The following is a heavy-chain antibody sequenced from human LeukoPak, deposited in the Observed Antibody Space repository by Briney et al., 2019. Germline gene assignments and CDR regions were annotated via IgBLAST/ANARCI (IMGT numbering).Heavy chain of an antibody. V-gene: IGHV3-9*01. CDR2: ISWNSGSI. D-gene: IGHD3-22*01. CDR1: GFTFDDYA. J-gene: IGHJ3*02. CDR3: AKGLDSSGYYFPYDAFDI. Sequence: HPGGSLRLSCAASGFTFDDYAMHWVRHAPGKGLEWVSGISWNSGSIGYADSVKGRFTISRDNAKNSLYLQMNSLRAEDTALYYCAKGLDSSGYYFPYDAFDIWGQGTMVTVSS.